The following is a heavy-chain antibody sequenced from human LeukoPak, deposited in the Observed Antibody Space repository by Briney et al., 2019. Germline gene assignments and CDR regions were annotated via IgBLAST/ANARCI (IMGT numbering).Heavy chain of an antibody. V-gene: IGHV3-23*01. CDR1: GFTFSSYA. Sequence: PGGSLRLSCAASGFTFSSYAMSWVRQAPGRGLEWGSAISGSGGSAYYADSVKGRFTISREKSQNTLYLQMNSLRAEDTAVYYCANMRAYCSGGSCSNDYWGQGTLVTVSS. J-gene: IGHJ4*02. D-gene: IGHD2-15*01. CDR2: ISGSGGSA. CDR3: ANMRAYCSGGSCSNDY.